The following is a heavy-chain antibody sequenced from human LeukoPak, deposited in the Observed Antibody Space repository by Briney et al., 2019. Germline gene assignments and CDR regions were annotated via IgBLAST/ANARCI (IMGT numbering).Heavy chain of an antibody. Sequence: ASVKVSCKASDYTFTSYGISWVRQAPGQGLEWMGWISAYNGNTNYAQKLQGRVTMTTDTSTSTAYMELRSLRSDDTAVYYCARGYGGNSGGDNWFDPWGQGTLVTVSS. CDR1: DYTFTSYG. J-gene: IGHJ5*02. D-gene: IGHD4-23*01. CDR2: ISAYNGNT. CDR3: ARGYGGNSGGDNWFDP. V-gene: IGHV1-18*01.